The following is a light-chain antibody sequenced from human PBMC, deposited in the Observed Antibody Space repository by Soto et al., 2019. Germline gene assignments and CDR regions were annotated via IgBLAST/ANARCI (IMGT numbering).Light chain of an antibody. V-gene: IGKV3-20*01. CDR3: QQYNNWPRT. J-gene: IGKJ1*01. Sequence: EIVLTQSPGTLSLSPGERATLSCRASQSVTSNSLAWYQQKPGQAPRLLIYGASSRATGIPDRFSGSGSGTAFTLTISRLEPEDFAVYYCQQYNNWPRTFGQGTKVEIK. CDR2: GAS. CDR1: QSVTSNS.